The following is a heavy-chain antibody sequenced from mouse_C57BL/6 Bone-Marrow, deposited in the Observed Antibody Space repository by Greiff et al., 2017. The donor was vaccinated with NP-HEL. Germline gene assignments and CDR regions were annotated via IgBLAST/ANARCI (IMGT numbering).Heavy chain of an antibody. Sequence: EVKLMESGGDLVKPGGSLKLSCAASGSTFSSYGMSWVRQTPDKRLEWVATISSGGSYTYYPDSVKGRFTISRDNAKNTLYLQMSSLKSEDTAMYYCARGYAMDYWGQGTSVTVSS. CDR3: ARGYAMDY. V-gene: IGHV5-6*01. J-gene: IGHJ4*01. CDR2: ISSGGSYT. CDR1: GSTFSSYG.